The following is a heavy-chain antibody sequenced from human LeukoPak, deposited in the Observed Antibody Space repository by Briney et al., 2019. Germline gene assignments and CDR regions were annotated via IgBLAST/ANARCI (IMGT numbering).Heavy chain of an antibody. CDR1: GFSVSNNY. D-gene: IGHD6-19*01. CDR2: IYSGGST. V-gene: IGHV3-66*01. Sequence: GGSLRLSCAASGFSVSNNYMSWVRQAPGKGLEWVSVIYSGGSTFYAVCGKGRFTISRDNSKNTVYLQMNSLSAEDTAVYYCARDGSPKAVPGIGNYWGQGTLVTVSS. CDR3: ARDGSPKAVPGIGNY. J-gene: IGHJ4*02.